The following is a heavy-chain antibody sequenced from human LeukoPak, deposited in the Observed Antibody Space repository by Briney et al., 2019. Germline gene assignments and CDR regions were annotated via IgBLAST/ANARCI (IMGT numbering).Heavy chain of an antibody. CDR2: IKEDGSEK. V-gene: IGHV3-7*04. D-gene: IGHD3/OR15-3a*01. J-gene: IGHJ4*02. CDR1: GFTFSNYW. CDR3: AKAHLLDWLLPFDY. Sequence: GGSLRLSCAASGFTFSNYWMTWVRQAPGKGLEWVANIKEDGSEKNYADSVKGRFTISRDNSKNTLYLQMNSLRGEDTGVYYCAKAHLLDWLLPFDYWGQGTLVTVSS.